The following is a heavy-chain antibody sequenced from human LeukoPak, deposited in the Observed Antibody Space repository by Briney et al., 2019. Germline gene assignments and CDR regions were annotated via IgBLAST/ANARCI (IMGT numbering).Heavy chain of an antibody. CDR2: ISGSGDST. D-gene: IGHD5-24*01. CDR3: AKHQAMATVDPFDY. V-gene: IGHV3-23*01. CDR1: GFTFSSYA. Sequence: PGRSLRLSCAASGFTFSSYAMNWVRQAPGKGLEWVSGISGSGDSTYYADPVKGRFTLSRDNSKNTVYLQMSSLRAEDTAIYYCAKHQAMATVDPFDYWGQGTLVTVSS. J-gene: IGHJ4*02.